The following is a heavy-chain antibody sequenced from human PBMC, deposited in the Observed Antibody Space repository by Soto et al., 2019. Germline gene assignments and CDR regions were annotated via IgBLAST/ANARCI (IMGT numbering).Heavy chain of an antibody. J-gene: IGHJ4*02. V-gene: IGHV3-66*01. CDR1: GFTVSSNY. CDR2: IYSGGST. CDR3: ARTCSGGTCSFDY. Sequence: GRSLRLSCAASGFTVSSNYMSWVRQAPGKGLEWVSVIYSGGSTYYADSVKGRFTISRDNSENTLYLQMNSLRAEDTAVYYCARTCSGGTCSFDYLGQGTLVTGSS. D-gene: IGHD2-15*01.